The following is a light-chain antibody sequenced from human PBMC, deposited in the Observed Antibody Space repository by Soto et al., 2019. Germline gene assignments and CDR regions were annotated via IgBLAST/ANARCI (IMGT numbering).Light chain of an antibody. V-gene: IGKV1-5*03. Sequence: DIQITQSPSTLSASVGDRVTITCRASQIINTWLAWYQQKPGKAPKLLIYRASNLVSGVPSRFSGSESGTECTLTISSLKPDDFSIYYCQQYETYSGTFGPGTKVDL. CDR3: QQYETYSGT. J-gene: IGKJ3*01. CDR1: QIINTW. CDR2: RAS.